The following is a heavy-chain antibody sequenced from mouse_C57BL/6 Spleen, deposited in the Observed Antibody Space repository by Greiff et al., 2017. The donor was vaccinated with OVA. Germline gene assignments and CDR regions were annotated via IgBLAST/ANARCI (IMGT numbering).Heavy chain of an antibody. J-gene: IGHJ1*03. CDR1: GYTFTRYW. V-gene: IGHV1-53*01. CDR2: INPSNGGT. D-gene: IGHD2-3*01. CDR3: AREDDGYYWYFDV. Sequence: QVQLQQPGTELVKPGASVKLSCKASGYTFTRYWMHWVKQRPGPGLEWIGNINPSNGGTNYNEKFKSKATLTVDKSSSTAYMQLSSLTSEDSAVYYCAREDDGYYWYFDVWGTGTTVTVSS.